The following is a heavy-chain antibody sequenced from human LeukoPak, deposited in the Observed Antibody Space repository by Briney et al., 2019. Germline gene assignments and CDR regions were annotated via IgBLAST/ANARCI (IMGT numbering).Heavy chain of an antibody. D-gene: IGHD3-9*01. J-gene: IGHJ4*02. CDR2: ISWNSGRR. V-gene: IGHV3-9*03. Sequence: LRLSCVGSGFTYDDYAMHWVRQAPGKSLEWVSGISWNSGRRGYADSVKGRFTISRDNAKTSLYLQMNSLRAEDMALYYCAKGPDYDILTPIDYRGQGNLVTVSS. CDR3: AKGPDYDILTPIDY. CDR1: GFTYDDYA.